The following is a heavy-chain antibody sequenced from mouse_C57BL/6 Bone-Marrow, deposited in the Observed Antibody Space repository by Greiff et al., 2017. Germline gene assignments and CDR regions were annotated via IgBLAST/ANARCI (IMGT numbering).Heavy chain of an antibody. CDR3: TRYQGVTRGYYAMDY. D-gene: IGHD2-5*01. V-gene: IGHV5-9-1*02. CDR2: ISSGGDYI. Sequence: EVQVVESGEGLVKPGGSLKLSCAASGFTFSSYAMSWVRQTPEKRLEWVAYISSGGDYIYYADTVKGRFTISRDNARNTLYLQMSSLKSEDTAMYYCTRYQGVTRGYYAMDYWGQGTSVTVSS. J-gene: IGHJ4*01. CDR1: GFTFSSYA.